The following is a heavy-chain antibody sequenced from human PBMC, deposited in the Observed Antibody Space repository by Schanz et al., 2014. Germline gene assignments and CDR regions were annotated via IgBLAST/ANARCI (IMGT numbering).Heavy chain of an antibody. Sequence: QVQLVQSGAEVKKPGSSVKASCKASGGTFSTYTISWVRQAPGQGLEWMGRIIPILGIANYAQKFQGRVTVTADKSTFTAYMDVSSLRPEDTAVYYCACSGAGYSSSWGFDCRGQGTLVTVSS. J-gene: IGHJ4*02. CDR1: GGTFSTYT. D-gene: IGHD6-13*01. CDR3: ACSGAGYSSSWGFDC. V-gene: IGHV1-69*02. CDR2: IIPILGIA.